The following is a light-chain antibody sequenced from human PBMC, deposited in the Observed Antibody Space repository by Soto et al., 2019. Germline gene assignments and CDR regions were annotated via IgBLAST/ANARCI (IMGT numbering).Light chain of an antibody. J-gene: IGKJ5*01. CDR3: EQTYSTPVT. CDR1: QRINNY. Sequence: DIQMTQSPSSLSASVGDRVTVTCRTSQRINNYLNWYQQKPGKAPKLLIYGAYSVQSGDPLRFSGSGSGTEFTLTISSLYPEDFAIYYCEQTYSTPVTFGQGTRLEVK. CDR2: GAY. V-gene: IGKV1-39*01.